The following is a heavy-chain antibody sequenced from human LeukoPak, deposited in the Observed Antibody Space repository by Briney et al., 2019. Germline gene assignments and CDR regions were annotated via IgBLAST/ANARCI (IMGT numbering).Heavy chain of an antibody. D-gene: IGHD3-22*01. Sequence: ASVKVSCKASGYTFTAYYVHWVRQAPGQGLEWMGCIDPDSGGTKPAQKFQGRVTMTRDTSISTASMELSRLRSDDTAVYYCAREYYDTSGTKYAFDIWGQGTMATVSS. CDR2: IDPDSGGT. V-gene: IGHV1-2*02. CDR1: GYTFTAYY. CDR3: AREYYDTSGTKYAFDI. J-gene: IGHJ3*02.